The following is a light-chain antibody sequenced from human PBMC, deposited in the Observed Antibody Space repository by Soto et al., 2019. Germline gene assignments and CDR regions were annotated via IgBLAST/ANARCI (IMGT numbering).Light chain of an antibody. CDR3: SSRASSNTYV. CDR2: EVS. V-gene: IGLV2-14*01. Sequence: QSVLTQPASVSGSPGQSITISCTGTSSDVGGYKYVSWYQQNPGKAPKLMIYEVSNRPSGVSNRFSGSKSGNMASLTISGLQAEDEADYYCSSRASSNTYVFGTGTKLTVL. J-gene: IGLJ1*01. CDR1: SSDVGGYKY.